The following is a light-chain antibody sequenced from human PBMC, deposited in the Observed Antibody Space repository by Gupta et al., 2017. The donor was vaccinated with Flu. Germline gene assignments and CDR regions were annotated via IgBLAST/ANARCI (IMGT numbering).Light chain of an antibody. CDR2: KAS. J-gene: IGKJ1*01. CDR3: QEYSAYWA. CDR1: QSISSW. Sequence: DIQMTQSPSTLSASVGDRVTITCRASQSISSWLSWYQQKPGKAPKLLIYKASTLETGVPSRFSGTGFGTEFTLTISRLQPDDFATYYFQEYSAYWAFGQGTKVEIK. V-gene: IGKV1-5*03.